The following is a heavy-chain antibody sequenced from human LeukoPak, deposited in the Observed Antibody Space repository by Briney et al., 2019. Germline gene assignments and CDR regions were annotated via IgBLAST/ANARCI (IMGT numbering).Heavy chain of an antibody. CDR3: ARRTSGAFAI. V-gene: IGHV3-74*01. CDR1: GFTFSSNW. CDR2: INADGSST. Sequence: GGSLRLSCAASGFTFSSNWMHWVRQAPGKGLVWVSRINADGSSTNYADSVKGRFTISRDNAKNTLFLQMNNLRAEDTAVYYCARRTSGAFAIWGQGTKVTVSS. J-gene: IGHJ3*02.